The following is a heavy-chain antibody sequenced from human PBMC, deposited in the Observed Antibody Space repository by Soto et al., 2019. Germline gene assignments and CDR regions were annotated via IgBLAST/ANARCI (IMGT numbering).Heavy chain of an antibody. CDR2: INHSGST. Sequence: SETLSLTCAVYGGSFSGYYWSWIRQPPGKGLEWIGEINHSGSTNYNPSLKSRVTISVDTSKNQFSLKLSSVTAADTAVYYCARAWFDPWGQGTLVTVSS. J-gene: IGHJ5*02. V-gene: IGHV4-34*01. CDR1: GGSFSGYY. CDR3: ARAWFDP.